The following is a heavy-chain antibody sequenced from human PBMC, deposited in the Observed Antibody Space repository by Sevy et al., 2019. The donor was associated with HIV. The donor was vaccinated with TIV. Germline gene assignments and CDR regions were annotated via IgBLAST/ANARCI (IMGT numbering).Heavy chain of an antibody. J-gene: IGHJ6*02. CDR1: GFTFGDYT. V-gene: IGHV3-49*03. D-gene: IGHD3-10*01. CDR3: TRVRGTISPYYFFGMDV. Sequence: GGSLRLSCTASGFTFGDYTMSWLRQAPGKGLQSVGFIRSKTCGGTTEDAASVKGRFTISRDDSRSIAYLQLNRLKTEDTAVYYCTRVRGTISPYYFFGMDVWGQGTTVTVSS. CDR2: IRSKTCGGTT.